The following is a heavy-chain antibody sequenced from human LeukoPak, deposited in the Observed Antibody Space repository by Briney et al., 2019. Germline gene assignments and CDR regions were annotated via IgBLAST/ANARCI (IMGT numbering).Heavy chain of an antibody. D-gene: IGHD6-19*01. J-gene: IGHJ4*02. CDR2: IYHSGST. V-gene: IGHV4-4*02. CDR3: ARRRAVAGPYFDY. Sequence: SETLSLTCAVSGGSISSSNWWSWVRQPPGKGLEWIGEIYHSGSTNYNPSLKSRVTISVDKSKNQFSLKLSSVTAVDTAVYYCARRRAVAGPYFDYWGQGTLVTVSS. CDR1: GGSISSSNW.